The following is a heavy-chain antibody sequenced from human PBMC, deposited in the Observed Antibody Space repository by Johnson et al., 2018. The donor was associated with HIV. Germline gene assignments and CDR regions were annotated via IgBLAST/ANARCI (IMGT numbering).Heavy chain of an antibody. D-gene: IGHD4-17*01. CDR3: ANYAGLGAFDI. CDR1: GFTFDDYG. V-gene: IGHV3-23*04. Sequence: VQLVESGGSVIRPGGSLRLSCAASGFTFDDYGMSWVRQAPKKGLEWISYISSSSANIYYAESVKGRFTISRDNSKNTLHLQMNSLRAEDTAVYYCANYAGLGAFDIWGQGTTVTVSS. CDR2: ISSSSANI. J-gene: IGHJ3*02.